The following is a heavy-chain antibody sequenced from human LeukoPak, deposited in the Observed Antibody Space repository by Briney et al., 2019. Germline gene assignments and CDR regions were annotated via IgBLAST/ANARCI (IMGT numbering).Heavy chain of an antibody. J-gene: IGHJ3*02. D-gene: IGHD1-26*01. Sequence: GGSLRLSCAASGFTFSSHSMNWVRQAPGKGLEWVSYISISSSTIYYADSVKGRFTISRDNAKNSLYLQMNSLSADDTAMYYCARDRLSWELFDAFDIWGQGTMVTVSS. V-gene: IGHV3-48*01. CDR2: ISISSSTI. CDR1: GFTFSSHS. CDR3: ARDRLSWELFDAFDI.